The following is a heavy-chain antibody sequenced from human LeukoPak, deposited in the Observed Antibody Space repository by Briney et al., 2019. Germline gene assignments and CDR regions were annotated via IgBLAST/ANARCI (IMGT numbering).Heavy chain of an antibody. CDR3: ARWGNSGYASGYFDY. CDR1: GDSISSGGNY. Sequence: PSETLSLTCTVSGDSISSGGNYWSWLRQHPGKGLEWIGYIYYSGSTYYNPSLKSRLTISVDTSKNQFSLKLSSVTAADTAVYYRARWGNSGYASGYFDYWGQGTLVTVSS. V-gene: IGHV4-31*03. J-gene: IGHJ4*02. CDR2: IYYSGST. D-gene: IGHD5-12*01.